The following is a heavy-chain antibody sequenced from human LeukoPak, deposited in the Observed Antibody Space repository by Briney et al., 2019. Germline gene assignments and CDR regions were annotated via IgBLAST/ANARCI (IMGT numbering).Heavy chain of an antibody. D-gene: IGHD3-3*01. J-gene: IGHJ4*02. CDR1: GISFSSYW. V-gene: IGHV3-74*03. CDR2: INTDGTTT. CDR3: APGVGHGFDY. Sequence: GGSLRLSCAASGISFSSYWMHWVRQAPGKGPVWVSHINTDGTTTTYADSVKGRFTISRDNAKNTLFLEMNSLRSDDSAVYYCAPGVGHGFDYWGQGTLVTVSS.